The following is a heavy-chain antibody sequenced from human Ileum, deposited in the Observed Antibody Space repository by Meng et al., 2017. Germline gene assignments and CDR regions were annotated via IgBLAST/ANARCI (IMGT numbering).Heavy chain of an antibody. D-gene: IGHD1-1*01. CDR3: AREGAYNGGDY. CDR1: GYTFNTYG. J-gene: IGHJ4*02. V-gene: IGHV1-18*01. CDR2: MNTDKGNT. Sequence: QVQLVQSGAEVKKPGDTVKVSCKASGYTFNTYGIIWVRQAPGKGLEWMGWMNTDKGNTNYAQKFQGRVTMTRDTSTSTAYMELRSLRSDDTAVYYCAREGAYNGGDYWGQGTLVTVSS.